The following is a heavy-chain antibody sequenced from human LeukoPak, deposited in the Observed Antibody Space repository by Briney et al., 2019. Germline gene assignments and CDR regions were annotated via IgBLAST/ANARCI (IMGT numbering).Heavy chain of an antibody. Sequence: SETLSLTCTVSGGSISSGGYYWSWIRQHPGKGLEWIGYIYYSGSTYYNPSLKSRVTISVDTSKNQFSLKLSSVTAADTAVYYCARAALGYCSSTSRFNFDYWGQGTLVTVSS. J-gene: IGHJ4*02. CDR2: IYYSGST. D-gene: IGHD2-2*01. V-gene: IGHV4-31*03. CDR3: ARAALGYCSSTSRFNFDY. CDR1: GGSISSGGYY.